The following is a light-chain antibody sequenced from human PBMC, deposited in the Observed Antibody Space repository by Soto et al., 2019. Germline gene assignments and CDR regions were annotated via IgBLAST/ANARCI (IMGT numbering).Light chain of an antibody. CDR2: KAS. Sequence: DIPMTQSPSTLSASVGDRVTVTCRASQSISSWLAWYQQKPGKAPNLLIYKASSLESGVPSRFSGSGSGTELTLTISSRQPDDFATYYCQQYNSYPLTFGGGTKVEIK. CDR3: QQYNSYPLT. J-gene: IGKJ4*01. CDR1: QSISSW. V-gene: IGKV1-5*03.